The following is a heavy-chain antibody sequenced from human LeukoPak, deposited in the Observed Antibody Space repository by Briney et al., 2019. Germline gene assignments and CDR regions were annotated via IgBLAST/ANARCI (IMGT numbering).Heavy chain of an antibody. CDR2: ISSSGSTI. Sequence: PGEPLRLSCSASGFTFSDYYMSWIGQARGKGLEGGSYISSSGSTIYYVDSVKGRFTIGRDNAKNPLYLQMNSLRGEDTAVYYCARDPYSGNYGNYYYYLMDVWGKGTTVTISS. V-gene: IGHV3-11*04. CDR3: ARDPYSGNYGNYYYYLMDV. D-gene: IGHD1-26*01. J-gene: IGHJ6*03. CDR1: GFTFSDYY.